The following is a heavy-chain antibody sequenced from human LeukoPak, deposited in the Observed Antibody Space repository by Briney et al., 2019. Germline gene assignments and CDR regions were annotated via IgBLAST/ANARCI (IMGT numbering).Heavy chain of an antibody. CDR1: GFTFKNYW. CDR2: IDHDGSGT. Sequence: QPGGSLRLSCAASGFTFKNYWMHWVRQAPGTGLVWVSRIDHDGSGTSYADSVKGRFTVSRDNAKSTLYLQMNTLRAEDTAVYCCVRDLPQTGYSYDYWGQGTLVTVSS. V-gene: IGHV3-74*01. D-gene: IGHD5-18*01. CDR3: VRDLPQTGYSYDY. J-gene: IGHJ4*02.